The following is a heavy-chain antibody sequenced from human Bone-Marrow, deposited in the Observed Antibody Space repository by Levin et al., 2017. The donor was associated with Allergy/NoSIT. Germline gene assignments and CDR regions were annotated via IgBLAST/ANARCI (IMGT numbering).Heavy chain of an antibody. D-gene: IGHD3-16*01. Sequence: GESLKISCKGSGYSFTSYWISWVRQMPGKGLEWMGRIDPSDSYTNYSPSFQGHVTISADKSISTAYLQWSSLKASDTAMYYCASPFSQSYDYIWGSHYDAFDIWGQGTMVTVSS. J-gene: IGHJ3*02. CDR1: GYSFTSYW. CDR2: IDPSDSYT. V-gene: IGHV5-10-1*01. CDR3: ASPFSQSYDYIWGSHYDAFDI.